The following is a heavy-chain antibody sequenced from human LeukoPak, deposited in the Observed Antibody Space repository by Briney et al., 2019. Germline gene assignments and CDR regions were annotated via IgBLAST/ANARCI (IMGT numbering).Heavy chain of an antibody. V-gene: IGHV1-24*01. CDR1: GYTLTELS. CDR2: FDPEDGET. D-gene: IGHD4-11*01. J-gene: IGHJ3*02. CDR3: ATVSIDYDAFDI. Sequence: ASVKVSCKVSGYTLTELSMHWVRQAPGKGLEWMGGFDPEDGETIYAQKFQGRVTMTEDTSTDTAYMELSSLRSEDTAVYHCATVSIDYDAFDIWGQGTMVTVSS.